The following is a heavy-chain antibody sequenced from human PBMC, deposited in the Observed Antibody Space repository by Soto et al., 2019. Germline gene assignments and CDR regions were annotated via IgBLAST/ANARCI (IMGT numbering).Heavy chain of an antibody. CDR1: GGTFSSYA. D-gene: IGHD6-6*01. V-gene: IGHV1-69*13. CDR3: ARDVEYSSSSSGYNWFDP. Sequence: SVKVSCKASGGTFSSYAISWVRQAAGQGLEWMGGIIPIFGTANYAQKFQGRVTITADESTSTAYMELSSLRSEDTAVYYCARDVEYSSSSSGYNWFDPWGQGTLVTVSS. J-gene: IGHJ5*02. CDR2: IIPIFGTA.